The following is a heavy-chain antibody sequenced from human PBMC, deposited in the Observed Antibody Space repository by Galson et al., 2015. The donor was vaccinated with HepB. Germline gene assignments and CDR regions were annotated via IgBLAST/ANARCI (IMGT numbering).Heavy chain of an antibody. V-gene: IGHV3-21*01. Sequence: SLRLSCAASGFSFSHYIMNWVRQAPGQGLEWVSSISISSINIYYSDSVRGRFTISRDNAKNSLFLQMNSLRAEDTAVYYCARDLAGGPFSFDSWGQGTLVTVSS. J-gene: IGHJ4*02. CDR3: ARDLAGGPFSFDS. CDR1: GFSFSHYI. D-gene: IGHD6-19*01. CDR2: ISISSINI.